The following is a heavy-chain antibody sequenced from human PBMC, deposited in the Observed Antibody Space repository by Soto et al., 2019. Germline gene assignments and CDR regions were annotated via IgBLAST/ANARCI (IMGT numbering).Heavy chain of an antibody. Sequence: QVQLVESGEGVVQPGGSLRLSCAASGFTFSNYGMHWVRQAPGKGLESVAVIWYDGTNKYYADSVKGRFTISRDNSKNTMYLQVNSLRAEDTAVYYCARDYSRYYGMDVWGQGTTVTVSS. CDR1: GFTFSNYG. CDR3: ARDYSRYYGMDV. V-gene: IGHV3-33*01. J-gene: IGHJ6*02. D-gene: IGHD2-15*01. CDR2: IWYDGTNK.